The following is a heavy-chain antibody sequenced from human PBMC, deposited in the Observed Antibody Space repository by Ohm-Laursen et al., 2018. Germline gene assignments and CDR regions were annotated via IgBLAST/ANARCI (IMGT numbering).Heavy chain of an antibody. J-gene: IGHJ4*02. CDR2: ISSSSSYI. CDR3: AKRGSQWLETEGSNPRPYYFDY. V-gene: IGHV3-21*04. CDR1: GFTFSSYS. D-gene: IGHD6-19*01. Sequence: SLRLSCAASGFTFSSYSMNWVRQAPGKGLEWVSSISSSSSYIYYADSVKGRFTISRDNAKNSLYLQMNSLRAEDTAIYYCAKRGSQWLETEGSNPRPYYFDYWGQGTLVTVSS.